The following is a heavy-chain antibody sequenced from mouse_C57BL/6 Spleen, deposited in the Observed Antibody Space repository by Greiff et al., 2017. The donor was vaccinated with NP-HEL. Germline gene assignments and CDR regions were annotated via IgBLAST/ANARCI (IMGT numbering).Heavy chain of an antibody. CDR3: ARWDYDYDGYAMDY. V-gene: IGHV1-81*01. Sequence: QVQLQQSGAELARPGASVKLSCKASGYTFTSYGISWVKQRTGQGLEWIGEIYPRSGNTYYNEKFKGKATLTADKSSSTAYMELRSLTSEDSAVYFCARWDYDYDGYAMDYWGQGTSVTVSS. CDR1: GYTFTSYG. CDR2: IYPRSGNT. D-gene: IGHD2-4*01. J-gene: IGHJ4*01.